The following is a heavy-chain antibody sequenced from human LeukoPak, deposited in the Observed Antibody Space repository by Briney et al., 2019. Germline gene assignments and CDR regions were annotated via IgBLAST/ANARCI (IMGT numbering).Heavy chain of an antibody. CDR2: INSDGSST. CDR1: GFTFSSYW. V-gene: IGHV3-74*01. CDR3: ARDGYDSSGYLFDY. Sequence: PGGSLRLSCAASGFTFSSYWMHWVRQAPGKGLVWVSRINSDGSSTSCADSVKGRFTISRDNAKNTLYLQMNSLRAEDTAVYYCARDGYDSSGYLFDYWGQGTLVTVSS. D-gene: IGHD3-22*01. J-gene: IGHJ4*02.